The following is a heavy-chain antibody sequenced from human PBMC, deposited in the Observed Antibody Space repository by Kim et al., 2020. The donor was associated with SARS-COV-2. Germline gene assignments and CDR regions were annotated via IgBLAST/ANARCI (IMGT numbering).Heavy chain of an antibody. CDR1: GFTFSSYA. CDR3: VKAAPSSGWSYGVSYYFDY. CDR2: ISSNGGST. V-gene: IGHV3-64D*09. D-gene: IGHD6-19*01. Sequence: GGSLRLSCSASGFTFSSYAMHWVRQAPGKGLEYVSAISSNGGSTYYADSVKGRFTISRDNSKNTLYLQMSSLRAEDTAVYYCVKAAPSSGWSYGVSYYFDYWGQGTLVTVSS. J-gene: IGHJ4*02.